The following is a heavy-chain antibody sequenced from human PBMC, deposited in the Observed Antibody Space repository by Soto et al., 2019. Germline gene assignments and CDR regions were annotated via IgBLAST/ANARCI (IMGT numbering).Heavy chain of an antibody. D-gene: IGHD3-9*01. CDR2: IYPGDSDT. CDR1: GYSFTSYW. CDR3: SCHWNYDILTGHPDY. Sequence: PGESLKISCKGSGYSFTSYWIGWVRQMPGKGLEWMGIIYPGDSDTRYSPSFPGQVTISADKSIRTAYLQWSSLKASDTAVYYCSCHWNYDILTGHPDYWGQGTLVTVSS. J-gene: IGHJ4*02. V-gene: IGHV5-51*01.